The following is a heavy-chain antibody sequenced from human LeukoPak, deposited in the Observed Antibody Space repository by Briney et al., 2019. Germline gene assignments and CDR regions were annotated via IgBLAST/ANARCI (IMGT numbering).Heavy chain of an antibody. J-gene: IGHJ3*02. V-gene: IGHV1-69*05. CDR3: ATVAQYLDAFDI. CDR1: GGTFSSYA. CDR2: IIPIFGTA. Sequence: ASVKVSCKASGGTFSSYAISWVRQAPGQGLEWMGRIIPIFGTANYAQKFQGRVTITTDESTSTAYMELSSLRSEDTAVYYCATVAQYLDAFDIWGQGTMVTVSS. D-gene: IGHD2-2*01.